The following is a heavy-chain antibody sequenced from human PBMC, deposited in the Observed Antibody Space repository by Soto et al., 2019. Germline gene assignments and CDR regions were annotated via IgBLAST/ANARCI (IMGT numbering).Heavy chain of an antibody. Sequence: SETLSLTCAVYGWSFSGYYWSWIRQPPGKGLEWIGEINHSGSTNYNPSLKSRVTISVDTSKNQFSLKLSSVTAADTAVYYCATARRLSYYYYYMDVWGKGTTVTVSS. CDR3: ATARRLSYYYYYMDV. V-gene: IGHV4-34*01. CDR1: GWSFSGYY. CDR2: INHSGST. J-gene: IGHJ6*03. D-gene: IGHD5-12*01.